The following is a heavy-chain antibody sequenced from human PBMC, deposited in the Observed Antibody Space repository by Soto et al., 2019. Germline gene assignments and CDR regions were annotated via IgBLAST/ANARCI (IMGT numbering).Heavy chain of an antibody. Sequence: QVQLQQWGAGLLKPSETLSLTCAVYGGSFSGYYWSWIRQPPGKGLEWIGEINHSGSTSYNPSLTTRVTISVHTSKIQFSLTLSSVTAADTAVYYCARQIYCSGSYPLHYWGQGTLVTVSS. CDR3: ARQIYCSGSYPLHY. CDR2: INHSGST. V-gene: IGHV4-34*01. D-gene: IGHD3-10*01. CDR1: GGSFSGYY. J-gene: IGHJ4*02.